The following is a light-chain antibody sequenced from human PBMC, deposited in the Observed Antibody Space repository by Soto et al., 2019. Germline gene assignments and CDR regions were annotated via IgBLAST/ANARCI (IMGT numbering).Light chain of an antibody. V-gene: IGKV3-15*01. CDR3: QQYNNWPPLT. Sequence: IVMTQSPAPLSVSPGERATLSCRASQSVSSNLAWYQQKPGQAPRLLIYGASTRATGIPARFSGSGSGTEFTLTISRLQSEDFAVYYCQQYNNWPPLTFGGGTKVEIK. J-gene: IGKJ4*01. CDR1: QSVSSN. CDR2: GAS.